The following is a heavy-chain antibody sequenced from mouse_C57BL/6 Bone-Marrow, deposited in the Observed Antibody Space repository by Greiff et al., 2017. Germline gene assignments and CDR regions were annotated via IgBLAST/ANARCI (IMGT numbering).Heavy chain of an antibody. Sequence: VQLQQPGAELVKPGASVKLSCKASGYTFTSYWMQWVKQRPGQGLEWIGEIDPSDSYTNYNQKFKGKATLTVDTSSSTAYMQLSSLTSADSAVYYCARGGGRGYWGQGTTLTVSS. D-gene: IGHD3-3*01. J-gene: IGHJ2*01. CDR3: ARGGGRGY. V-gene: IGHV1-50*01. CDR2: IDPSDSYT. CDR1: GYTFTSYW.